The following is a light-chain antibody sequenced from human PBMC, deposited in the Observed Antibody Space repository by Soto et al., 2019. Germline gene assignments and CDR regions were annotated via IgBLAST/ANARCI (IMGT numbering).Light chain of an antibody. CDR3: SSYTMSTTII. J-gene: IGLJ2*01. CDR2: EVS. CDR1: NNDVGAHNL. V-gene: IGLV2-14*01. Sequence: QSALTQPASVSGSPGQSITISCTGTNNDVGAHNLVSWYQHHPGKAPRLIISEVSNRPSGVSNRFSASKSGNTASLTISGLQAEDEADYYCSSYTMSTTIIFGRRTKVTVL.